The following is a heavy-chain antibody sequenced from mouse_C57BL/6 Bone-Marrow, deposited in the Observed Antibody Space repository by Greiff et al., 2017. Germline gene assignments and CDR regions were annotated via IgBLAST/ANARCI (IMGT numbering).Heavy chain of an antibody. J-gene: IGHJ4*01. Sequence: EVKLMESGGGLVQPGGSLSLSCAASGFTFTDYYMSWVRQPPGKALEWLGFIRNKANGYTTEYSASVKGRFTISRDNSQSILYLQMNALRAEDSATYYCARYPPITTVVEGYYAMDYWGQGTSVTVSS. V-gene: IGHV7-3*01. CDR3: ARYPPITTVVEGYYAMDY. D-gene: IGHD1-1*01. CDR2: IRNKANGYTT. CDR1: GFTFTDYY.